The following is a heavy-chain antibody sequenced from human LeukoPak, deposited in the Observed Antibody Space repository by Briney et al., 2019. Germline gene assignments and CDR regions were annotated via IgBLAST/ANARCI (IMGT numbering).Heavy chain of an antibody. CDR3: AKDSFSGSYFDY. J-gene: IGHJ4*02. D-gene: IGHD3-10*01. CDR2: MSGSGGST. V-gene: IGHV3-23*01. CDR1: GFTFSSYA. Sequence: PGGSLRLSCAASGFTFSSYAMSWVRQAPGKGLEWVSAMSGSGGSTYYADSVKGRFTISRDNSKNTLYLQMNSLRAEDTAVYYCAKDSFSGSYFDYWGQGTLVTVSS.